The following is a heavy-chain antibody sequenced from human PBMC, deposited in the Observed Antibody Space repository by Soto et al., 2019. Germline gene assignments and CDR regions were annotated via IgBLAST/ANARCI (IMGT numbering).Heavy chain of an antibody. Sequence: SETLSLTCTVSGGSISSYYWSWIRQPPGKGLEWIGYIYYSGSTNYNPSLKSRVTISVDTSKNQFSLKLSSVTAADTAVYYCARLGPYGYYYMDVWGKGTTVTVSS. CDR1: GGSISSYY. V-gene: IGHV4-59*08. CDR2: IYYSGST. D-gene: IGHD3-10*01. CDR3: ARLGPYGYYYMDV. J-gene: IGHJ6*03.